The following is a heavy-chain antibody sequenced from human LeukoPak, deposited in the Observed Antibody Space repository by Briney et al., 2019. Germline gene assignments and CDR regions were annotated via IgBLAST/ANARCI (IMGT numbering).Heavy chain of an antibody. D-gene: IGHD3-22*01. CDR1: GYTFTSFD. CDR2: MNPNSGNT. CDR3: TRDGSSGYYLDAFDI. J-gene: IGHJ3*02. V-gene: IGHV1-8*01. Sequence: ASVKVSCKASGYTFTSFDINWVRQATGQGLEWMGWMNPNSGNTGYAQKFQGRVTMTRNTSISTAYMELSSLRSEDTAAYYCTRDGSSGYYLDAFDIWGQGTMVTVSS.